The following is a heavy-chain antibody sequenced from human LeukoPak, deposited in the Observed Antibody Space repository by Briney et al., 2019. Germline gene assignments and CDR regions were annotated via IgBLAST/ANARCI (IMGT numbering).Heavy chain of an antibody. J-gene: IGHJ6*03. CDR2: IYYSGST. Sequence: HSETLSLTCTVTGGSLSSSSYYWGWIRQPPGRGLEWLGSIYYSGSTYYNRSLKSPVPISVDTSKNQFSLKLSSVTAADTAVYYCARHKGNDFWSGYTYYYYYMDVWGKGTTVTVSS. CDR3: ARHKGNDFWSGYTYYYYYMDV. CDR1: GGSLSSSSYY. V-gene: IGHV4-39*01. D-gene: IGHD3-3*01.